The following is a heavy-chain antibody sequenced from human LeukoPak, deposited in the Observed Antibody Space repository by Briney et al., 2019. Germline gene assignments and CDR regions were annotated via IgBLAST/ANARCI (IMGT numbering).Heavy chain of an antibody. CDR3: AKSMAAYYYYGMDV. CDR1: GFTFSYYA. CDR2: ISYDGSIK. Sequence: GGSLRLSCAASGFTFSYYAMHWVRQAPGKGLDWVAVISYDGSIKYYADSVKGRFTISRDNSKNTLYLQMNSLRAEDTAVYYCAKSMAAYYYYGMDVWGQGTTVTVSS. V-gene: IGHV3-30-3*02. J-gene: IGHJ6*02. D-gene: IGHD5-24*01.